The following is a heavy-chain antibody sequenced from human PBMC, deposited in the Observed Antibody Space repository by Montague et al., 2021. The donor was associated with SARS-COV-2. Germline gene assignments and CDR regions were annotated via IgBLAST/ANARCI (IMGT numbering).Heavy chain of an antibody. J-gene: IGHJ3*02. CDR3: ARDTGGSGDFDI. V-gene: IGHV4-31*03. D-gene: IGHD3-10*01. CDR1: GGSISSGGYY. Sequence: TLSLTCTVSGGSISSGGYYWSLILQHPGKVLEWIGYIYYSGTTYYNPSLNSRVSISVDTSKNQFFLKLSSVTAADTAVYYCARDTGGSGDFDIWGQGTMVTVSS. CDR2: IYYSGTT.